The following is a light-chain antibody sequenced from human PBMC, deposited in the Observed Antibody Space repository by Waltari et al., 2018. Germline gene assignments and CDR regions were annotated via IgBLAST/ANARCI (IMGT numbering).Light chain of an antibody. J-gene: IGLJ2*01. CDR1: KFGDKR. V-gene: IGLV3-1*01. CDR2: QDS. CDR3: QAWDSTAPHVV. Sequence: SQELTQPPSVSVSPGQPASITCSGDKFGDKRCFWYQQKPGQSPVLVMYQDSKRPSGIPERFSGSSSGNTATLTISGTQAMDEADYYCQAWDSTAPHVVFGGGTKLTVL.